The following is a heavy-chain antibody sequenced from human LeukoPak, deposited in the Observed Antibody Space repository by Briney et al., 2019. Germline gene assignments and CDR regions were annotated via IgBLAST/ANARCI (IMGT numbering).Heavy chain of an antibody. J-gene: IGHJ4*02. CDR2: IWYDGSNK. CDR3: ARDSRIRLRRNNGSPFDH. D-gene: IGHD3-10*01. V-gene: IGHV3-33*01. CDR1: GFTFSSYG. Sequence: GRSLRLSCAVSGFTFSSYGMYWVRQAPGKGLEWVAVIWYDGSNKYYADSVKGRFTISRDNSKNTLYLQMNSLRAEDTAVYYCARDSRIRLRRNNGSPFDHWGQGTLVTVSS.